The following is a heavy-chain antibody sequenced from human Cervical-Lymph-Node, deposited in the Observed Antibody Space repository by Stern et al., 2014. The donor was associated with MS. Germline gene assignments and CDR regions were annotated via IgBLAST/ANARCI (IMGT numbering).Heavy chain of an antibody. CDR2: IFPVFGTP. J-gene: IGHJ5*02. CDR1: GGTFSKFP. V-gene: IGHV1-69*01. CDR3: ALSSETSDRWYSLGYDL. Sequence: VQLVESGAEVMKPGSSVKVSCKASGGTFSKFPSSWVRQAPGHGLECMGGIFPVFGTPTYSQEFRGRVTITADVSTSTVYMELSSLRSDDTAVYYCALSSETSDRWYSLGYDLWGQGTLVTVSS. D-gene: IGHD6-13*01.